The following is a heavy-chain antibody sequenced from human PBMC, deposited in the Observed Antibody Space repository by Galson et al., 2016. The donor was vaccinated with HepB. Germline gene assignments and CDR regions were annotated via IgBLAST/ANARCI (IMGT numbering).Heavy chain of an antibody. CDR2: IIPIFGTT. J-gene: IGHJ4*02. CDR1: GGTFGSYS. D-gene: IGHD5-24*01. CDR3: ERDRSDGHEGFVH. V-gene: IGHV1-69*13. Sequence: SVKVSCKASGGTFGSYSISWVRQAPGQGLEWMGGIIPIFGTTNHAQRFQGRVTFTADASTSAAYMEMRRLTSEDTAVYYCERDRSDGHEGFVHWGQGTLVCVSA.